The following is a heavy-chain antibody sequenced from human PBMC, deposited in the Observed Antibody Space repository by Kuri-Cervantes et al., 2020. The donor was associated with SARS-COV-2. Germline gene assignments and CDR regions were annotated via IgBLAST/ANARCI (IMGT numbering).Heavy chain of an antibody. CDR2: IYYSGST. J-gene: IGHJ4*02. CDR1: GGSISSYY. CDR3: ARHSYDFWSGSEPFDY. D-gene: IGHD3-3*01. V-gene: IGHV4-59*01. Sequence: ESLKISCTVSGGSISSYYWSWIRQPPGKGLEWIGYIYYSGSTNYNPSLKSRVTISVDTSKNQFSLRLSSVTAADTAVYYCARHSYDFWSGSEPFDYWGQGTLVTVSS.